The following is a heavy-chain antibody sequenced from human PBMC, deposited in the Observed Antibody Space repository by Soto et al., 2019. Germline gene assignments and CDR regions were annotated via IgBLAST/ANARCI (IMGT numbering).Heavy chain of an antibody. CDR3: AVGRESGISGAGGYYYYGVDG. D-gene: IGHD6-13*01. V-gene: IGHV1-18*01. J-gene: IGHJ6*02. CDR2: ISAYNGNT. Sequence: ASVTVSSTASGYTFTIYVISWVLQAPGQGLEWMGWISAYNGNTNYAQKLQGRVTMTTDTSTSTAYMELRSLRSDDTAVEYGAVGRESGISGAGGYYYYGVDGWRQ. CDR1: GYTFTIYV.